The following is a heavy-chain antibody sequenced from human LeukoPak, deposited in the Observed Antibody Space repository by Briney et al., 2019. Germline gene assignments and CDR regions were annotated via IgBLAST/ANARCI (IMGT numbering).Heavy chain of an antibody. V-gene: IGHV4-61*01. J-gene: IGHJ6*02. D-gene: IGHD3-22*01. CDR1: GGSVSSGSYY. CDR2: IYYSGST. CDR3: ARRVVVIYGMDV. Sequence: SETLSLTCTVSGGSVSSGSYYWSWIRQPPGKGLEWIGYIYYSGSTNYNPSLKSRVTISVDTSKNQFSPKLSSVTAADTAVYYCARRVVVIYGMDVWGQGTTVTVSS.